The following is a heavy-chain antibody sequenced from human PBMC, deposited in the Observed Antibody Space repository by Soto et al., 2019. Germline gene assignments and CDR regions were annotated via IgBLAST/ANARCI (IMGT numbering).Heavy chain of an antibody. J-gene: IGHJ4*02. CDR1: GFTFSNHA. CDR3: AKGRGSSSAVFDY. D-gene: IGHD3-10*01. V-gene: IGHV3-23*01. Sequence: GGSLRLSCTASGFTFSNHAMTWVRQAPGKGLEWVSVISSNAFAIYYADSVRGRLTISRDNSMNTVYLQVSSLRVEDTARYFCAKGRGSSSAVFDYWGQGALVTVSS. CDR2: ISSNAFAI.